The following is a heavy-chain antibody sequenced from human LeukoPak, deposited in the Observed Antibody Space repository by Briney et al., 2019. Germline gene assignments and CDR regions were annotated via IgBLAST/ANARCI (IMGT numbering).Heavy chain of an antibody. D-gene: IGHD6-13*01. Sequence: PSETLSLTCTVSGGSISSYYWSWIRQPPGEGLEWIGYIYYSGSTNYNPSLKSRVTISVDTSKNQFSLKLSSVTAADTAVYYCARRGGGIAAAGRGFGFDPWGQGTLVTVSS. CDR1: GGSISSYY. J-gene: IGHJ5*02. V-gene: IGHV4-59*08. CDR3: ARRGGGIAAAGRGFGFDP. CDR2: IYYSGST.